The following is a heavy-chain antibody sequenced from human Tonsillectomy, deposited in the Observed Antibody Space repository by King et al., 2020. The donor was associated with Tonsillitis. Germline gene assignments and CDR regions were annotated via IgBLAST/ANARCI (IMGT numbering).Heavy chain of an antibody. Sequence: QLVQSGAEVKKPGESLRISCKGSGYTFTSYWITWVRQTPAKGLEWMGRIDPSDSYTSYSPSFEGRVTISSDRSINTAYLQCSTLKASDTAMYYCARHRPHDPYYLGGDWGQGTLVTVSS. CDR3: ARHRPHDPYYLGGD. CDR1: GYTFTSYW. J-gene: IGHJ4*02. D-gene: IGHD3-10*01. CDR2: IDPSDSYT. V-gene: IGHV5-10-1*03.